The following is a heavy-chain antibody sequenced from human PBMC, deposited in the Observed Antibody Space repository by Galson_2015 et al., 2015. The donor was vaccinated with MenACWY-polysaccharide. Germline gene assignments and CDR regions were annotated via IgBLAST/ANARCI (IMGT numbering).Heavy chain of an antibody. Sequence: SLRLSCAASGLTFSDYGMHWVRQAPGKGLEWVVVIWHDGSKEFYVDSVKGRFTISRDNSKSTLSLQMNSLRAEDTAVYYCARDISSWYFDLWGRGTLVTVSS. V-gene: IGHV3-33*01. CDR1: GLTFSDYG. CDR3: ARDISSWYFDL. CDR2: IWHDGSKE. J-gene: IGHJ2*01.